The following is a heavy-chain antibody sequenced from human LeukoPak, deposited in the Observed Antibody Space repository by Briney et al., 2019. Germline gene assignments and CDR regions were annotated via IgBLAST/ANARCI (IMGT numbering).Heavy chain of an antibody. CDR1: GGTFSSYA. V-gene: IGHV1-69*04. CDR3: ARTQQLGEDF. D-gene: IGHD6-13*01. CDR2: IIPILGIA. Sequence: ASVKVSCKASGGTFSSYAISWVRQAPGQGLEWMGRIIPILGIANYAQKFQGRVTITADKSTSTAYMELSSLRSAGTAVYYCARTQQLGEDFWGQGTLVTVSS. J-gene: IGHJ4*02.